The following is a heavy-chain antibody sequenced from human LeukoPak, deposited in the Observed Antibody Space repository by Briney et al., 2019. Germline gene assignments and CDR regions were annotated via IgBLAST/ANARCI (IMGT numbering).Heavy chain of an antibody. CDR2: IYYSGST. V-gene: IGHV4-59*08. Sequence: SETLSLTCTVSGGSISSYYWSWIRQPPGKGLEWIGYIYYSGSTNYNPSLKSRVTISVDTSKNQFSLKLSSVAAADTAVYYCATHRRGSSGWYVEFGYWGQGTLVTVSS. CDR1: GGSISSYY. D-gene: IGHD6-19*01. CDR3: ATHRRGSSGWYVEFGY. J-gene: IGHJ4*02.